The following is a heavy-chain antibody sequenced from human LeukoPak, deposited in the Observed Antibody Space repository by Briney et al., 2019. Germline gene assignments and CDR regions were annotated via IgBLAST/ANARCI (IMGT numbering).Heavy chain of an antibody. Sequence: AGGSLRHSCAASGFTFSTYWMHWVPQAPGKGLVWVARIRPEGTTTAYADSVKGRFTISRDNAKNTLFLQMNSLSAEDTAAYYCARDLDWILFDYWGQGTLVTVSS. D-gene: IGHD3-9*01. CDR1: GFTFSTYW. CDR2: IRPEGTTT. J-gene: IGHJ4*02. CDR3: ARDLDWILFDY. V-gene: IGHV3-74*03.